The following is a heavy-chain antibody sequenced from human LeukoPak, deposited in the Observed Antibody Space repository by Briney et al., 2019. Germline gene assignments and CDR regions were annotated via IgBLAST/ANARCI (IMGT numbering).Heavy chain of an antibody. CDR3: ARLSEASYGSGQG. J-gene: IGHJ4*02. V-gene: IGHV3-9*01. CDR2: ISWNSGSI. D-gene: IGHD5-18*01. Sequence: GGSLRLSCAARGCTVEDYAVHWVRRAPGKGLEWVSGISWNSGSIGYADSVKGRFTISRDNAKNSLYLQMNSLRAEDTALYYCARLSEASYGSGQGWGQGTLVTVSS. CDR1: GCTVEDYA.